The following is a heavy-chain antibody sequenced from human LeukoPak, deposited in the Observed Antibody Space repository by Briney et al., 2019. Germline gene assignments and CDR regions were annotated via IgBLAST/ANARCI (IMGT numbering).Heavy chain of an antibody. J-gene: IGHJ4*02. V-gene: IGHV3-30*02. Sequence: GGSLRLSCAASGFTFSSYGMHWVRQAPGKGLEWVAFIRYDGSNKYYADSVKGRFTISRDNSKNTLYLQMNSLRAEDTAVYYCAKERHYYDSSGFDYWGQGTLVTVSS. D-gene: IGHD3-22*01. CDR3: AKERHYYDSSGFDY. CDR1: GFTFSSYG. CDR2: IRYDGSNK.